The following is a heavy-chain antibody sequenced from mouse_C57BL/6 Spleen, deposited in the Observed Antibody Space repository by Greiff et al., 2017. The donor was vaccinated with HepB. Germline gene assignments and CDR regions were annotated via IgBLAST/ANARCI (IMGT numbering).Heavy chain of an antibody. CDR2: IDPSDSYT. CDR1: GYTFTSYW. D-gene: IGHD1-1*01. V-gene: IGHV1-69*01. CDR3: ARFGSSYGKDY. J-gene: IGHJ2*01. Sequence: QVQLQQSGAELVMPGASVKLSCKASGYTFTSYWMHWVKQRPGQGLEWIGEIDPSDSYTNYNQKFKGKSTLTVDKSSSTAYMQLSSLTSEDSAVYYCARFGSSYGKDYWGQGTTLTVSS.